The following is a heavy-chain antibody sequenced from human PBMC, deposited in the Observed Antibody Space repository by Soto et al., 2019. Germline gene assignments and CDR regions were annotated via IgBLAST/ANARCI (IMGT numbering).Heavy chain of an antibody. Sequence: PSETLSLTCTVSGGSISSYYWSWIRQPPGKGLEWIGYIYYSGSTNYNPSLKSRVTISVDTSKNQFSLTLSSVTAADTAVYYSARALGGAISGGWFDPWGQGTLVTVSS. V-gene: IGHV4-59*01. J-gene: IGHJ5*02. CDR1: GGSISSYY. D-gene: IGHD3-3*01. CDR3: ARALGGAISGGWFDP. CDR2: IYYSGST.